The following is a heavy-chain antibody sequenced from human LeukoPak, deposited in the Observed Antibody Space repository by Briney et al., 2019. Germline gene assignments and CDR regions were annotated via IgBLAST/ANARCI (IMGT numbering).Heavy chain of an antibody. CDR3: ARVGGDYYYYYGMDV. CDR2: ISYDGSNK. J-gene: IGHJ6*02. D-gene: IGHD3-10*01. Sequence: PGRSLRLSCAASGFTFSSYAMHWVRQAPGKGLEWVAVISYDGSNKYYADSVKGRFTISRDNSKNTLYLQMNSLRAEDTAVYYCARVGGDYYYYYGMDVWGQGTTVTVSS. V-gene: IGHV3-30-3*01. CDR1: GFTFSSYA.